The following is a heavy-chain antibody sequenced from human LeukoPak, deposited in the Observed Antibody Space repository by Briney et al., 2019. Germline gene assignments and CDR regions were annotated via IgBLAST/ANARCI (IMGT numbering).Heavy chain of an antibody. CDR2: INPSGGST. CDR3: ARTANIVGATRGGAFDI. Sequence: ASVKVSCKASGYTFTSYYMHWVRQAPGQGLEWMGIINPSGGSTSYAQKFQGRVTMTRDTSTSTVYMELSSLRSEDTAVYYCARTANIVGATRGGAFDIWGQGTMVTVSS. CDR1: GYTFTSYY. V-gene: IGHV1-46*01. D-gene: IGHD1-26*01. J-gene: IGHJ3*02.